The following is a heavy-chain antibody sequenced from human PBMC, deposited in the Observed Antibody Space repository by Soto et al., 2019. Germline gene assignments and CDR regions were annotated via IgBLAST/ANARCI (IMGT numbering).Heavy chain of an antibody. D-gene: IGHD3-16*01. Sequence: QVQLVESGGGVVQPGRSLRLSCAASGFTFSSYGMHWVRQAPGKGLEWVAVISYDGSNKYYADSVKGRFTISRDNSKNTLYLQMNSLRAEDTAVYYCAKELMLTAPYYYSYMDVWGKGTTVTVSS. J-gene: IGHJ6*03. V-gene: IGHV3-30*18. CDR2: ISYDGSNK. CDR1: GFTFSSYG. CDR3: AKELMLTAPYYYSYMDV.